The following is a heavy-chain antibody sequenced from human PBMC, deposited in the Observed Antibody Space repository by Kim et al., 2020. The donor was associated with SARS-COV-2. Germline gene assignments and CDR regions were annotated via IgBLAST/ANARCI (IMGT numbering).Heavy chain of an antibody. CDR2: VGAYNGDT. Sequence: ASVKVSCKASGYTFTSYGISWVRQAPGQGLEWLGWVGAYNGDTNYAQNLQGRVTLTTDTSTSTAFLELRSLRSDDTAVYFCARDRGYGDDNFDYWGQGTLVTVSS. V-gene: IGHV1-18*01. CDR3: ARDRGYGDDNFDY. D-gene: IGHD4-17*01. J-gene: IGHJ4*02. CDR1: GYTFTSYG.